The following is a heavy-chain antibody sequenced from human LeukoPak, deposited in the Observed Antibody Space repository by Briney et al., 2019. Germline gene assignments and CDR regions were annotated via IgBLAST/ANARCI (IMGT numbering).Heavy chain of an antibody. V-gene: IGHV3-53*01. Sequence: PGGSLRLSRAASVLTVRISYMRWVPHAPGKRLEWVSIIYNDGSTYYADSMKGRFTISRDNSKNTLYLQVNSLRAEDTAMYYCARNILFAFDIWGQGTMVTVSS. J-gene: IGHJ3*02. CDR2: IYNDGST. CDR1: VLTVRISY. CDR3: ARNILFAFDI.